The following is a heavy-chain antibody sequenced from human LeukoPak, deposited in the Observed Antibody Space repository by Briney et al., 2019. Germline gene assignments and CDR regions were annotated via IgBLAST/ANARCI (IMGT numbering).Heavy chain of an antibody. CDR3: PAIAAPDAFDI. CDR2: IYTSGST. D-gene: IGHD6-13*01. J-gene: IGHJ3*02. CDR1: GGSISSYY. V-gene: IGHV4-4*09. Sequence: SETLSLTCTVSGGSISSYYWSWIRQPPGKGLEWIGYIYTSGSTNYNPSLKSRVTISVDTSKNQFSLKLSSVTAADTAVYYCPAIAAPDAFDIWGQGTMVTVSS.